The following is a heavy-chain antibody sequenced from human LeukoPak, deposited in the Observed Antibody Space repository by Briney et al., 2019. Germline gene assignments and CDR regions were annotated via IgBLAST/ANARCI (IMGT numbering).Heavy chain of an antibody. J-gene: IGHJ6*02. CDR3: TTVNPDSSGYYRRYYYYGMDV. CDR2: IKRKTDGGTT. Sequence: GGSLRLSCAASGFTFSNAWMSWVRQARGKGVEGVGRIKRKTDGGTTDYAAPVKGRFTISRDDSKNTLYLQMNSLKTEDTAVYCCTTVNPDSSGYYRRYYYYGMDVWGQGTTVTVSS. D-gene: IGHD3-22*01. CDR1: GFTFSNAW. V-gene: IGHV3-15*01.